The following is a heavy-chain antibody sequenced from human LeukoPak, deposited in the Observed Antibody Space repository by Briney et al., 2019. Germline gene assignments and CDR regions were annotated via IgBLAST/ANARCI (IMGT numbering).Heavy chain of an antibody. CDR2: INPNSGGT. CDR1: GYTFTGYY. CDR3: ARRRGYCSSTSCSSGGNWFDP. J-gene: IGHJ5*02. V-gene: IGHV1-2*02. D-gene: IGHD2-2*01. Sequence: GASVKVSCRASGYTFTGYYMHWVRQAPGQGLEWMGWINPNSGGTNYAQKFQGRVTMTRDTSISTAYMEPSRLRSDDTAVYYCARRRGYCSSTSCSSGGNWFDPWGQGTLVTVSS.